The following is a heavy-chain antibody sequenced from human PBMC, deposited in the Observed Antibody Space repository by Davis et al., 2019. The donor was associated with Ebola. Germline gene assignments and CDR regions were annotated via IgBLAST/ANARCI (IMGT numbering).Heavy chain of an antibody. CDR3: ARVDCSSTSCHNPFDY. D-gene: IGHD2-2*01. Sequence: ASVKVSCKASGYTFTGYYMHWVRQAPGQGLEWMGWINPNSGGTNYAQKFQGWVTMTRDTSISTAYMELSRLRSDDTAVYYCARVDCSSTSCHNPFDYWGQGTLVTVSS. V-gene: IGHV1-2*04. CDR1: GYTFTGYY. CDR2: INPNSGGT. J-gene: IGHJ4*02.